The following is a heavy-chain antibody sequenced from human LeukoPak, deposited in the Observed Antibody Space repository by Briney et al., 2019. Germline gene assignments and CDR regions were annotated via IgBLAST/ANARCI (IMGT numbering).Heavy chain of an antibody. CDR3: AKFLRGVADAFDI. Sequence: GGSLRLSCAASGFTFSSYGMHWVRQAPGKGLEWVAVISYDGSNKYYADSVKGRFTISRDNSKNTLYLQMNSLRAEDTAVYYCAKFLRGVADAFDIWGQGTMVTVSS. CDR1: GFTFSSYG. V-gene: IGHV3-30*18. J-gene: IGHJ3*02. CDR2: ISYDGSNK. D-gene: IGHD3-10*01.